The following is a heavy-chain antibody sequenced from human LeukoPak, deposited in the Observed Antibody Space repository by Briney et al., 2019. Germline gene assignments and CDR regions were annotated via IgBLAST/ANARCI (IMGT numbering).Heavy chain of an antibody. CDR1: GGSIRSSSHY. Sequence: PSETLSLTRTVSGGSIRSSSHYWGWIRQPPGKGLEWIGNIYYSGSTYYNPSLKSRVTIFVDTSKNQFSLKLSSVTAADTAVYYCARHYYGSGNFDYWGQGTLVTVSS. CDR3: ARHYYGSGNFDY. CDR2: IYYSGST. V-gene: IGHV4-39*01. D-gene: IGHD3-10*01. J-gene: IGHJ4*02.